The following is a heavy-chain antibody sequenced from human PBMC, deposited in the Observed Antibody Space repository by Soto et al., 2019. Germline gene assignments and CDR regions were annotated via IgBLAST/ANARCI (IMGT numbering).Heavy chain of an antibody. CDR2: IYYSGGT. V-gene: IGHV4-59*01. D-gene: IGHD2-15*01. CDR3: ARLRSNYGMDV. J-gene: IGHJ6*02. Sequence: PSETLSLTCTVSGGSISSYYWSWIRQPPGKGLEWIGYIYYSGGTNYNPSLKSRVTISVDTSKNQFSLKLSSVTAADTAVYYCARLRSNYGMDVWGQGTTVTVSS. CDR1: GGSISSYY.